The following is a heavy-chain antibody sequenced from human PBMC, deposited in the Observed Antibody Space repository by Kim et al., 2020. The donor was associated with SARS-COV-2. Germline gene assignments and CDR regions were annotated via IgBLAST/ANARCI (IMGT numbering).Heavy chain of an antibody. V-gene: IGHV4-59*08. J-gene: IGHJ4*02. CDR2: IYYSGST. Sequence: SETLSLTCTVSGGSISSYYWSWIRQPPGKGLEWIGYIYYSGSTNYNPSLESRVTISVDTSKNQFSLKLSSVTAADTAVYYCASSGYDYYFDYWGQGTLVTVSS. CDR1: GGSISSYY. CDR3: ASSGYDYYFDY. D-gene: IGHD5-12*01.